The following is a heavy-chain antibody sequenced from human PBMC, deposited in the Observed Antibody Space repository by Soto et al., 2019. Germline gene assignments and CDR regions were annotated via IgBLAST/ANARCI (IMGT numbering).Heavy chain of an antibody. J-gene: IGHJ6*02. CDR1: GGSISSGGYY. CDR2: IYYSGST. Sequence: PSETLSLTCTVSGGSISSGGYYWSWIRQHPGKGLEWIGYIYYSGSTYYNPSLKSRVTISVDTSKNQFSLKLSSVTAADTAVYYCARDQLELSNYYYYGMDVWGQGTTVTV. D-gene: IGHD1-7*01. V-gene: IGHV4-31*03. CDR3: ARDQLELSNYYYYGMDV.